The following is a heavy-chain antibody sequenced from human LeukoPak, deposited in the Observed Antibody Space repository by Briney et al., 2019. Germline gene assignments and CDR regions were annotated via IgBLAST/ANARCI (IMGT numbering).Heavy chain of an antibody. V-gene: IGHV3-23*01. D-gene: IGHD1-26*01. CDR1: GFTFSSYS. CDR3: AKKQRGSYLGVDAFDI. Sequence: PGGSLRLSCAASGFTFSSYSMNWVRQAPGKGLEWVSGISAGGGSTYYADSVKGRFTISRDNSKNTLYLQMNSLRAEDTAVYYCAKKQRGSYLGVDAFDIWGQGTMVTVSS. CDR2: ISAGGGST. J-gene: IGHJ3*02.